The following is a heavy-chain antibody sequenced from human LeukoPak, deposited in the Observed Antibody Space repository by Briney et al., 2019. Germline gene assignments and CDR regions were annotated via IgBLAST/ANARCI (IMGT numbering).Heavy chain of an antibody. CDR3: ARGSIVVVPAASHYYYYMDV. V-gene: IGHV1-69*13. J-gene: IGHJ6*03. Sequence: SVKVSCKAPGGTFSSYAISWVRQAPGQGLEWMGGIIPIFDTANYAQKFQGRVTITADESTSTAYMELSSLRSEDTAVYYCARGSIVVVPAASHYYYYMDVWGKGTTVTVSS. D-gene: IGHD2-2*01. CDR1: GGTFSSYA. CDR2: IIPIFDTA.